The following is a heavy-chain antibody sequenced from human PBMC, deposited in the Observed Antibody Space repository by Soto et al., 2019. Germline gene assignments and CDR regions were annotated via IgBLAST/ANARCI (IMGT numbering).Heavy chain of an antibody. CDR3: ATHSGSYYYDFDS. D-gene: IGHD1-26*01. V-gene: IGHV3-30*03. CDR2: ISYDGSNK. CDR1: GFSFSSYG. J-gene: IGHJ4*02. Sequence: PGGSLRLSCAASGFSFSSYGMHWVRQAPGKGLEWVAVISYDGSNKYYADSVKGRFTISRDNSKNTLYLQMNSLRAEDTAVYYCATHSGSYYYDFDSWGQGTLVTVSS.